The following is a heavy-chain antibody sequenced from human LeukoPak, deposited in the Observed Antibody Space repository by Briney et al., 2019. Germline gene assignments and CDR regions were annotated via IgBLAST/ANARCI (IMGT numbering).Heavy chain of an antibody. Sequence: GRSLRLSCAASGFTFSSYGMHWVRQAPGKGLEWVAVISYDGSNKYYADSVKGRFTISRDNSKNTLYLQMISLRAEDTAVYFCAKDASAAAGSYYFDYWGQGTLVTVSS. D-gene: IGHD6-13*01. CDR2: ISYDGSNK. CDR3: AKDASAAAGSYYFDY. CDR1: GFTFSSYG. V-gene: IGHV3-30*18. J-gene: IGHJ4*02.